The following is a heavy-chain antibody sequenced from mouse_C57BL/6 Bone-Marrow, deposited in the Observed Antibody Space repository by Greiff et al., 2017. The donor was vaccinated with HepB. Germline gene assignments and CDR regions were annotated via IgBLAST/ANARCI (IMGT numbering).Heavy chain of an antibody. D-gene: IGHD1-1*01. CDR2: IYPGNSDT. V-gene: IGHV1-5*01. CDR3: TRTHYYGSSFFAY. Sequence: VQLQQSGTVLARPGASVKMSCKTSGYTFTSYWMHWVKQRPGQGLEWIGAIYPGNSDTSYNQKFKGKAKLTAVTSASTAYMELSSLTNEDSAVYYGTRTHYYGSSFFAYWGQGTLVTVSA. J-gene: IGHJ3*01. CDR1: GYTFTSYW.